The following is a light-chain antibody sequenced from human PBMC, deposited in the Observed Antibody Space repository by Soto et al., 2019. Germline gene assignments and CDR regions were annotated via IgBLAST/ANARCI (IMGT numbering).Light chain of an antibody. Sequence: HSVLTQPPSVSGAPGQRVTISCTGSSSNIGAGYDVHWYQQLPGTAPKLLIYGNSNRPSGVPDRFSGYKSGTSASLAITGLQAEDEADYYCQSYDSSLSNVVFGRGTKVIVL. CDR3: QSYDSSLSNVV. J-gene: IGLJ2*01. CDR1: SSNIGAGYD. V-gene: IGLV1-40*01. CDR2: GNS.